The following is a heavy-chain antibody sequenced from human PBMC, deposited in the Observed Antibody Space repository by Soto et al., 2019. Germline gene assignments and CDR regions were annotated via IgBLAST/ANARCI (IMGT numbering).Heavy chain of an antibody. CDR1: GFTFSSYA. V-gene: IGHV3-64*01. Sequence: EVQLVESGGGLVQPGGSLRLSCAASGFTFSSYAMHWVRQAPGKGLEYVSAINSNGGSTYYANSVKGRFTISRDNSKNTLYLQMGSLRAEDMAVYYCARGGVVVTATYGMDVWGQGTTVTVSS. CDR3: ARGGVVVTATYGMDV. CDR2: INSNGGST. D-gene: IGHD2-15*01. J-gene: IGHJ6*02.